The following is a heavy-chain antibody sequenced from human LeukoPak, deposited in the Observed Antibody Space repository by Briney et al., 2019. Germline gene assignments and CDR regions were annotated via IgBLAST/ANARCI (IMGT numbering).Heavy chain of an antibody. D-gene: IGHD4-17*01. CDR1: GFTVSSNY. CDR2: IYSGGST. Sequence: GGSLRLSCAASGFTVSSNYMSWFRQAPGKGLEWVSVIYSGGSTYYADSVKGRFTISRDNSKNTLYLQMNSLRAEDTAVYYCARGAATVTTGFDYWGQGTLVTVSS. CDR3: ARGAATVTTGFDY. V-gene: IGHV3-66*02. J-gene: IGHJ4*02.